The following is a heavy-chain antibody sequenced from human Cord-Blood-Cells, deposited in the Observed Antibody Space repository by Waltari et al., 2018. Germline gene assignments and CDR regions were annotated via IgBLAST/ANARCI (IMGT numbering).Heavy chain of an antibody. J-gene: IGHJ3*02. CDR1: GYTFTSYG. Sequence: QVQLVQSGAEVKKPGASVKVSCKASGYTFTSYGISWVRQDPGQGLEWMGWNSAYNGNTNDAKKLQGRGTMTTDTSTSTGYMELRSLRSDDTAVYYCARVGATTAFDIWGQGTMVTVSS. CDR2: NSAYNGNT. D-gene: IGHD1-26*01. V-gene: IGHV1-18*01. CDR3: ARVGATTAFDI.